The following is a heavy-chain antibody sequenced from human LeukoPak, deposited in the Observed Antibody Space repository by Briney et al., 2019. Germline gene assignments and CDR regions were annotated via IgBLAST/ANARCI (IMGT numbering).Heavy chain of an antibody. CDR3: ARSYDSSGYTFDY. V-gene: IGHV4-61*02. Sequence: SETLSLTCTVSGGSISSGSYYWSWIRQPAGKGLEWIGRIYTSGSTNYNPSLKSRVTISVDTSKNQFSLKLSSVTAADTAVYFCARSYDSSGYTFDYWGQGTLVTVSS. CDR1: GGSISSGSYY. CDR2: IYTSGST. J-gene: IGHJ4*02. D-gene: IGHD3-22*01.